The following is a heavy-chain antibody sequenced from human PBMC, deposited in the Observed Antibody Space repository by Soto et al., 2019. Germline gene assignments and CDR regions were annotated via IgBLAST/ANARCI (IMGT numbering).Heavy chain of an antibody. Sequence: GGSLRLSCAASGFTFSGYAMHWVRQAPGKGLEWVAIIWYDGSNKYYADSVKGRFTISRDNSKNTLYLQMNSLRAEDTAVYHCARGHHSSAWYGTFGYWGQGTQVTVSS. D-gene: IGHD6-19*01. CDR1: GFTFSGYA. CDR2: IWYDGSNK. CDR3: ARGHHSSAWYGTFGY. J-gene: IGHJ4*02. V-gene: IGHV3-33*01.